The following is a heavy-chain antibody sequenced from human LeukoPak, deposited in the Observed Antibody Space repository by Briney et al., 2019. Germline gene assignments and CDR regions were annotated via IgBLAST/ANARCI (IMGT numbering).Heavy chain of an antibody. CDR3: AKGAGYNWHVANPYYFDY. CDR2: IWYGGSNK. CDR1: GFTFSSYG. J-gene: IGHJ4*02. Sequence: GGSLRLSCAASGFTFSSYGMHWVRQAPGKRLEWVAVIWYGGSNKYYADSVKGRFTISRDNSKNTLYLQMNSLRAEDTAVYYCAKGAGYNWHVANPYYFDYWGQGTLVTVSS. D-gene: IGHD1-20*01. V-gene: IGHV3-30*02.